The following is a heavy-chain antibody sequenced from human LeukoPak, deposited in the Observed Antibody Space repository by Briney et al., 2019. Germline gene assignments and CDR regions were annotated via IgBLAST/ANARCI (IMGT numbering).Heavy chain of an antibody. V-gene: IGHV3-30-3*01. D-gene: IGHD3-22*01. Sequence: GRSLRLSCAASGFTFTAYLIHWVRQAPGKGLEWVAVMSSDGNAMFYADSVKGRFTISRDDSKNTLYLQMNSLRAEDTAVYYCVRESEYYFDHSASFDYWGQGTLVTVSS. J-gene: IGHJ4*02. CDR2: MSSDGNAM. CDR1: GFTFTAYL. CDR3: VRESEYYFDHSASFDY.